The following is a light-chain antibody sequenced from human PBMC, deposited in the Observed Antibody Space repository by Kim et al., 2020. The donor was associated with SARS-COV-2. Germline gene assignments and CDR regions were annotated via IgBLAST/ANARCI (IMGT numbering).Light chain of an antibody. CDR3: MYGTHWPPSFT. J-gene: IGKJ4*01. V-gene: IGKV2-30*01. CDR2: KVS. CDR1: QSLVFSDGETY. Sequence: DVIMTQSPLSLPVTLGQPASISCRSSQSLVFSDGETYLNWFHQRPGQSPRRLIYKVSNRDSGVPDRFSGSGSGTDFTLKISRVEAEDVGVYYCMYGTHWPPSFTFGGGTKVDIK.